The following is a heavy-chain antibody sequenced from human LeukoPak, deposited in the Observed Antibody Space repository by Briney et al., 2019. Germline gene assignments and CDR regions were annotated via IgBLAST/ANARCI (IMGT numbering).Heavy chain of an antibody. D-gene: IGHD6-13*01. Sequence: PRGSLRLSCAASGFTFSSHVMHWVRQAPGKGLEWVAVIWYDGGNKYYADSVKGRSTISRDNSMNTLYLQMKSLRAEDTAVYYCARVAPIYSSSLYYLDYWGQGTLVTVSS. CDR1: GFTFSSHV. CDR3: ARVAPIYSSSLYYLDY. CDR2: IWYDGGNK. V-gene: IGHV3-33*01. J-gene: IGHJ4*02.